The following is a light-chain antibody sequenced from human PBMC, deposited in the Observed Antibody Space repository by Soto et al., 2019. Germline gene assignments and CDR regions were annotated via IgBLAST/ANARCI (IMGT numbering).Light chain of an antibody. Sequence: ESMLTQSPGTLSLSPGERATLSCKTSQSVSSWYLTWYQQKPGQAPRLLIYGASIRATGIPDRFSGSGSGTDFTLAISGLEPDYSAVYYCQEFGGSAPAFTFGQGTKLEF. CDR1: QSVSSWY. J-gene: IGKJ2*01. CDR3: QEFGGSAPAFT. V-gene: IGKV3-20*01. CDR2: GAS.